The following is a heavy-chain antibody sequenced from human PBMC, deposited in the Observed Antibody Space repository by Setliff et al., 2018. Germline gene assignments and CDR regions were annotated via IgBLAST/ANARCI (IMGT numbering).Heavy chain of an antibody. D-gene: IGHD2-21*02. V-gene: IGHV3-7*01. CDR3: AKDHCGGDCFPRGYGMDV. Sequence: PGGSLRLSCAASRFTFSNYWMSWVRQAPGKGLEWVANIKEDGSEKYYVDSVKGRFTISRDNAKNTLYLQMNSLRAEDTGVYYCAKDHCGGDCFPRGYGMDVWGQGTTVTVSS. J-gene: IGHJ6*02. CDR2: IKEDGSEK. CDR1: RFTFSNYW.